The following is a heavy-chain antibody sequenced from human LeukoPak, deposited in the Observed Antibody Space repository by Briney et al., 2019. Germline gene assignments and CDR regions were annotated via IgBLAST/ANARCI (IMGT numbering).Heavy chain of an antibody. CDR3: AKLGGYDILTGDAFNI. CDR2: IYPDDSDT. J-gene: IGHJ3*02. Sequence: GESLKISCRTSGYSFSSYWIGWVRQMPGKGLEWMGIIYPDDSDTRYSPSFQGQVSISADKSINTAYLQWSSLKASDTAMYYCAKLGGYDILTGDAFNIWGQGTMVTVSS. V-gene: IGHV5-51*01. D-gene: IGHD3-9*01. CDR1: GYSFSSYW.